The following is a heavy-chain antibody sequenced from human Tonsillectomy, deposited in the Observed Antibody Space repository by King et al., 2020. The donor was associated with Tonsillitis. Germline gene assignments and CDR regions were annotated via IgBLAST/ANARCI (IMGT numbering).Heavy chain of an antibody. Sequence: QLQESGPGLVKPSQTLSLSCTVSGGSIRGGSFYWTWIRQPAGKGLECIGRMHTSGTTNYSPSLRSRVTMSIDTSMSQFSLNLTSVTAADTAGYYCARARYSNFAANYYYVDVWGKGTTVTVSS. CDR1: GGSIRGGSFY. J-gene: IGHJ6*03. V-gene: IGHV4-61*02. D-gene: IGHD4-11*01. CDR2: MHTSGTT. CDR3: ARARYSNFAANYYYVDV.